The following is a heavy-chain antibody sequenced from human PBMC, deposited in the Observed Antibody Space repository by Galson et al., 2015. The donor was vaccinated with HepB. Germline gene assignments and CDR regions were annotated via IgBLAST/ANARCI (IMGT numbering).Heavy chain of an antibody. CDR1: GFTFSSFA. CDR3: AKCSGSNWFVPHHFDS. D-gene: IGHD6-13*01. Sequence: SLRLSCAAPGFTFSSFAMSWVRQAPGKGLEWVSTITSSGGSTYYADSVKGRFTISRDNSKNTVYLQMKSLRADDTAVYYCAKCSGSNWFVPHHFDSWGQGTLVTVSS. CDR2: ITSSGGST. J-gene: IGHJ4*02. V-gene: IGHV3-23*01.